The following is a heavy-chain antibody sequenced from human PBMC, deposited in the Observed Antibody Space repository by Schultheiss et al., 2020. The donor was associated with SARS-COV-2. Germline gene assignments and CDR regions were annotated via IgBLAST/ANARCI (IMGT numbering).Heavy chain of an antibody. CDR3: AGVPAVTFRYYYYYYMDV. Sequence: SQTLSLTCTVSGGSISSGGYYWSWIRQLPGKGLEWIGEINHSGSTNYNPSLKSRVTISVDTSKNQFSLKLRSVTAADTAVYYCAGVPAVTFRYYYYYYMDVWGKGTTVTVSS. D-gene: IGHD2-2*01. CDR2: INHSGST. V-gene: IGHV4-39*07. J-gene: IGHJ6*03. CDR1: GGSISSGGYY.